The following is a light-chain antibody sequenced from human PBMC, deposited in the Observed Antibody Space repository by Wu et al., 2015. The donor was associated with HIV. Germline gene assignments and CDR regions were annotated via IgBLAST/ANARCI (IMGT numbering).Light chain of an antibody. CDR1: QSVSYY. V-gene: IGKV3-11*01. CDR3: HQRSNWPPT. J-gene: IGKJ4*01. Sequence: DIVLTQSPATLSLSPGERATLSCRATQSVSYYLAWYQQRPGQAPRLLIYDASNRATGIPARFSGSGSGTDFTLTISSLEPEDLAVYYCHQRSNWPPTFGGGTKVEIK. CDR2: DAS.